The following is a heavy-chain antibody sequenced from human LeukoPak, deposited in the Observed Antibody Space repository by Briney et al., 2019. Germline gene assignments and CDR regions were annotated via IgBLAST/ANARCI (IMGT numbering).Heavy chain of an antibody. CDR1: GYIFTSYN. V-gene: IGHV1-18*01. CDR3: ARVKKGDTAMVTASY. CDR2: ISAYDGNT. Sequence: ASVKVSCKTSGYIFTSYNIIWVRQAPGQGLEWMGWISAYDGNTNYAQKLQDRVTMTTDTSTSTAYMELRSLRSDDTAVYYCARVKKGDTAMVTASYWGQGTLVTVSS. D-gene: IGHD5-18*01. J-gene: IGHJ4*02.